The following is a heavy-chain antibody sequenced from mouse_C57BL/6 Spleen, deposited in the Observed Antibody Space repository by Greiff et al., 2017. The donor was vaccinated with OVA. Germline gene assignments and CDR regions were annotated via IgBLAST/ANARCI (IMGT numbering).Heavy chain of an antibody. D-gene: IGHD1-1*01. J-gene: IGHJ2*01. CDR1: GYTFTSYT. V-gene: IGHV1-4*01. CDR3: ARKGVDYGSQPPFDY. Sequence: QVQLQQSGAELARPGASVKMSCKASGYTFTSYTMHWVKQRPGQGLEWIGYINPSSGYTKYNQKFKDKATLTADKSSSTAYMQLSSLTSEDSAVYYCARKGVDYGSQPPFDYWGQGTTLTVSS. CDR2: INPSSGYT.